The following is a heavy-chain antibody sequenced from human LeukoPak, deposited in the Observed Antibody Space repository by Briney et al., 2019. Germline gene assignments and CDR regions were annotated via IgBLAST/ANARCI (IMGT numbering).Heavy chain of an antibody. CDR2: SRSKTNRYTT. D-gene: IGHD5-12*01. V-gene: IGHV3-72*01. Sequence: GSLRLSCAASGFTFSDHYLDWVRQAPGKGLEWVGRSRSKTNRYTTQYAASVKGRFTISRDDSKNSLYLQMNSLKTEDTAVYYCAKGLPYSGYDYWFDPWGQGTLVTVSS. CDR3: AKGLPYSGYDYWFDP. CDR1: GFTFSDHY. J-gene: IGHJ5*02.